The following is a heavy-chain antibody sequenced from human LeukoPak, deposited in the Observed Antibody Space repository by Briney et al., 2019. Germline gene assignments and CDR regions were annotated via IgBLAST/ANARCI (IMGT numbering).Heavy chain of an antibody. CDR3: ARGGPYYGSETNNWFDP. D-gene: IGHD3-10*01. J-gene: IGHJ5*02. CDR2: IYYSGST. V-gene: IGHV4-39*07. Sequence: SETLSLTCSVSGASISSSSYYWGWIRQPPGKGLEWIGSIYYSGSTYYNPSLKSRVTISVDTSKNQFSLKLSSVTAADTAVYYCARGGPYYGSETNNWFDPWGQGTLVTVSS. CDR1: GASISSSSYY.